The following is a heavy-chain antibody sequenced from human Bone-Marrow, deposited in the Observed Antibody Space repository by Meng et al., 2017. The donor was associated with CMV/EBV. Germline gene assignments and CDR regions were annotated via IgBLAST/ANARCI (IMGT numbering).Heavy chain of an antibody. CDR1: GFTFSNSD. D-gene: IGHD3-10*01. J-gene: IGHJ6*02. V-gene: IGHV3-19*01. CDR2: VSWNGSRT. Sequence: GGSLRLSCAASGFTFSNSDMNWVRQAPGKGLEWVSGVSWNGSRTHYADSVKGRFIISRDNSRNFLYQQMNSLRAEDTAVYYCARDGGYGSGSYHYYYYGMDVWGQGTTVTVSS. CDR3: ARDGGYGSGSYHYYYYGMDV.